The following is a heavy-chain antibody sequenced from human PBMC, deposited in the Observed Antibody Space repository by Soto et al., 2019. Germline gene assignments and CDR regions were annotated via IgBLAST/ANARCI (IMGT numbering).Heavy chain of an antibody. CDR1: GYKFTTYF. J-gene: IGHJ1*01. CDR2: IHPSGDT. Sequence: QVQLVQSGAELKNPGASVKVACKASGYKFTTYFIHWVRQAPGKGLEWMGMIHPSGDTGYAQKFRRRVTMNIDTSTTTAYMELRNMTSEDTAVYFSVRGYCTTSPCSGDFQFWGQGTLITVSS. V-gene: IGHV1-46*01. D-gene: IGHD2-15*01. CDR3: VRGYCTTSPCSGDFQF.